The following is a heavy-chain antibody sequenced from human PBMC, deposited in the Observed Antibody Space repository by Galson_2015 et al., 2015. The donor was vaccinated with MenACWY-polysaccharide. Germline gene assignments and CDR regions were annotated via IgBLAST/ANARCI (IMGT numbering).Heavy chain of an antibody. Sequence: PLSLTCTVSGAPINSGGHYWTWVRQHPGKGLEWIGYMSHSGTSNYNPPLKSRAVISIDTSKNQFSLSLTSVTAADTAVYYCARIPSTVTSFGGFDPWGPGTLVTVTS. D-gene: IGHD4-17*01. J-gene: IGHJ5*02. V-gene: IGHV4-31*03. CDR3: ARIPSTVTSFGGFDP. CDR2: MSHSGTS. CDR1: GAPINSGGHY.